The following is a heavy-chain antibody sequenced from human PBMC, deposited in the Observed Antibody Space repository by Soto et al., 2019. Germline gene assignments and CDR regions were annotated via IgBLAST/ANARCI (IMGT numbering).Heavy chain of an antibody. CDR2: IWYDGSNK. CDR1: GFTFSSYG. Sequence: GSLRLSCAASGFTFSSYGMHWVRQAPGKGLEWVAVIWYDGSNKYYADSVKGRFTISRDNSKNTLYLQMNSLRAEDTAVYYCARGLGYCSGGSCYGEPHFDYWGQGTLVTVSS. V-gene: IGHV3-33*01. J-gene: IGHJ4*02. CDR3: ARGLGYCSGGSCYGEPHFDY. D-gene: IGHD2-15*01.